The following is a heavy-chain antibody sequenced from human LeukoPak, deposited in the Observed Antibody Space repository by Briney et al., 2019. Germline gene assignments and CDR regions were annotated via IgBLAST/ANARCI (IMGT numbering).Heavy chain of an antibody. CDR2: IYESGQTT. Sequence: AGGSLRLSCVGSGFTFSSHAMSWVRQAPEKGLEWVSGIYESGQTTHYADSVKGRFSISRDNSKNTLYLQMDSLRGEDTAIYYCAEDYRIGYSDHFDYWGQGALVTVSS. D-gene: IGHD2-21*01. CDR3: AEDYRIGYSDHFDY. CDR1: GFTFSSHA. J-gene: IGHJ4*02. V-gene: IGHV3-23*01.